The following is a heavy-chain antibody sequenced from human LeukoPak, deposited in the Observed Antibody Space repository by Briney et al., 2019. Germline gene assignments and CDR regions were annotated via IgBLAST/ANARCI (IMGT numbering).Heavy chain of an antibody. CDR2: ISISSSYI. V-gene: IGHV3-21*06. CDR1: GFTFSDYE. D-gene: IGHD5-18*01. J-gene: IGHJ3*02. CDR3: ARGPHSALDTDDAFDI. Sequence: GGSLRLSCAASGFTFSDYEMNWVRQAPGKGLEWVSFISISSSYIYYADSVKGRFTISRDNAKNSLYLQMNSLRAEDTAVYYCARGPHSALDTDDAFDIWGQGTMVTVSS.